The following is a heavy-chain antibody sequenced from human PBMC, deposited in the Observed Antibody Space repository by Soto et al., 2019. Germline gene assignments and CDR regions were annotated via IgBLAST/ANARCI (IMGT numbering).Heavy chain of an antibody. CDR3: AIIPTGTTYPGDY. Sequence: SETLPSPALSMVDPSVVTTGAGSASPQGRGWSGFGEINHSGSTNYNPSLKSRLTISVDTSKIQFSLKLSSVTAADTAVYYCAIIPTGTTYPGDYWGQGTLVTVSS. V-gene: IGHV4-34*01. CDR1: VDPSVVTT. CDR2: INHSGST. D-gene: IGHD4-17*01. J-gene: IGHJ4*02.